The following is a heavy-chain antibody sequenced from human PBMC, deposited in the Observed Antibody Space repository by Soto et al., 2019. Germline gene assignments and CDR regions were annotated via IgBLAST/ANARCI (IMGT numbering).Heavy chain of an antibody. Sequence: PGGSLRVSCTASGVTFGDVGRSWVRQAPGEGLEWVGRIRSKTDGGTTEYAASVKGRFIISRDDSTSTAYLQMNSLKTEDTAVYYCTRGAIAAAGTYYYYYYGMDVWGQGTTVTVSS. CDR2: IRSKTDGGTT. CDR3: TRGAIAAAGTYYYYYYGMDV. J-gene: IGHJ6*02. V-gene: IGHV3-49*04. D-gene: IGHD6-13*01. CDR1: GVTFGDVG.